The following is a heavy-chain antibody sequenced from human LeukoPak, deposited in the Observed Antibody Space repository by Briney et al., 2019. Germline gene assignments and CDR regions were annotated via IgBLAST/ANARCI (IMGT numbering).Heavy chain of an antibody. CDR1: GYTFTSYY. Sequence: GASVKVSCKASGYTFTSYYMHWVRQAPGQGLEWMGIINPSGGSTSYAQKFQGRVTMTRDMSTSTVYMELSSLRSEDTAVYYCARADRGYSYGFPYYFDYWGQGTLVTVSS. J-gene: IGHJ4*02. D-gene: IGHD5-18*01. V-gene: IGHV1-46*01. CDR2: INPSGGST. CDR3: ARADRGYSYGFPYYFDY.